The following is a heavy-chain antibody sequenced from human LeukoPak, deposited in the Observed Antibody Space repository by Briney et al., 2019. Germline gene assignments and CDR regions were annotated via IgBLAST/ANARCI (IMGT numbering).Heavy chain of an antibody. Sequence: HSGGSLRLSCAASGFTFSSAAMSWVRQAPGKGLEWVSIISSSGGSTYYADSVKGRFTISRDNSKNTLYLQMNSLRAEDTAVYYCARDVSTHYFDYWGQGTLVTVSS. CDR1: GFTFSSAA. J-gene: IGHJ4*02. V-gene: IGHV3-23*01. CDR2: ISSSGGST. CDR3: ARDVSTHYFDY.